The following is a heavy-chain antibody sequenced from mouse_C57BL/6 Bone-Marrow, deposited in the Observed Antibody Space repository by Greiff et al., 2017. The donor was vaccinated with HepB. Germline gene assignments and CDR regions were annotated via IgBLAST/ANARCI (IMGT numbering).Heavy chain of an antibody. CDR1: GFTFTDYY. CDR3: ARYGGTGFAY. V-gene: IGHV7-3*01. D-gene: IGHD3-3*01. J-gene: IGHJ3*01. Sequence: EVKLMESGGGLVQPGGSLSLSCAASGFTFTDYYMSWVRQPPGKALEWLGFIRNKANGYPTEYSAYVKGRFTISRDNSQSILYLQMNARRAEDSSTYYCARYGGTGFAYWGQGTLVTVST. CDR2: IRNKANGYPT.